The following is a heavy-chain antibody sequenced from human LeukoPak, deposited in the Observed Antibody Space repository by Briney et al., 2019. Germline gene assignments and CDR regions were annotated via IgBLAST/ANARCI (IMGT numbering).Heavy chain of an antibody. J-gene: IGHJ5*02. CDR2: INPSGGST. D-gene: IGHD3-10*01. CDR1: GYTFTSYY. V-gene: IGHV1-46*01. Sequence: ASVKVSCKASGYTFTSYYMHWVRQAPGQGLEWMGIINPSGGSTSYAQKFQGRVTMTRDTSTSTVYMELSSLRSEDTAVYYCARDYYGSGSLSVKWFDHWGQGTLVTVSS. CDR3: ARDYYGSGSLSVKWFDH.